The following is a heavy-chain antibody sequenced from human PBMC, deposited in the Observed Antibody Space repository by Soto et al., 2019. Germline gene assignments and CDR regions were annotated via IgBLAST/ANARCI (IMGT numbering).Heavy chain of an antibody. CDR1: GGSISSYY. CDR2: IYYSGST. V-gene: IGHV4-59*01. CDR3: AREREKYYYDSSGYSNWFDP. J-gene: IGHJ5*02. D-gene: IGHD3-22*01. Sequence: SETLSLTCTVSGGSISSYYWSWIRQPPGKGLEWIGYIYYSGSTNYNPSLKSRVTISVDTSKNQFSLKLSSVTAADTAVYYSAREREKYYYDSSGYSNWFDPWGQGTLVTVSS.